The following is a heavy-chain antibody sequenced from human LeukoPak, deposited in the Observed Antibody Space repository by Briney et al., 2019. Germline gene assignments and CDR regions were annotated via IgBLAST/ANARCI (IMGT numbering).Heavy chain of an antibody. V-gene: IGHV4-4*07. D-gene: IGHD3-10*01. CDR3: ARGPYGSGNYNHYYYYMDV. CDR1: GGSISSYY. Sequence: SETLSLTCTVSGGSISSYYWSWIRQPAGKGLEWIGRIYTSGSTNYNPSLKSRVTMSVDTSKNQFSLKLSSVTAADTAVYYCARGPYGSGNYNHYYYYMDVWGKGTTVTVSS. J-gene: IGHJ6*03. CDR2: IYTSGST.